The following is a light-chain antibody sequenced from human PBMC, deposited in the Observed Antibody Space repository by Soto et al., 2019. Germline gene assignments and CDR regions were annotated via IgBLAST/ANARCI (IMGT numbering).Light chain of an antibody. CDR3: QQFYSTPPVT. CDR1: QSVLYSSNNKNY. V-gene: IGKV4-1*01. Sequence: DIVMTQSPDSLAVSLGERATINCKSSQSVLYSSNNKNYLAWYQQKPGQPPKLLIYWASTRESGVPDRFSGSGSGTDFTLTISSLQAEDVAVYYCQQFYSTPPVTFGGGTMVEIK. J-gene: IGKJ4*01. CDR2: WAS.